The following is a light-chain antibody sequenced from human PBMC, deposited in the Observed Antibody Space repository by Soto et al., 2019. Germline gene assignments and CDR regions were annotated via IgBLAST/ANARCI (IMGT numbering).Light chain of an antibody. Sequence: QSLLTQPASVSGSPGQWSTISCTGTRREVGGNNYVSWYQQHPGKAPKLMIYDVSNRPSGVSNRFSGSKSGNTASLTISGLQAEDEADYYCSSYTSSSTLVFGTGTKVTVL. CDR2: DVS. V-gene: IGLV2-14*01. CDR3: SSYTSSSTLV. CDR1: RREVGGNNY. J-gene: IGLJ1*01.